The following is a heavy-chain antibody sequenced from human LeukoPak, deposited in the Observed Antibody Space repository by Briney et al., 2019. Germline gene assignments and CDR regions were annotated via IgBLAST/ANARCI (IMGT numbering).Heavy chain of an antibody. D-gene: IGHD3-9*01. Sequence: RPGGSLRLSCAASGFTFDDHAMSWVRQSPGKGLEWVSGINWNGGSTGYADSVKGRFTISRDNAKNSLYLQMNSLRAEDTALYYCARGAAPVFSCLDYWGQGTLVTVSS. J-gene: IGHJ4*02. V-gene: IGHV3-20*04. CDR3: ARGAAPVFSCLDY. CDR2: INWNGGST. CDR1: GFTFDDHA.